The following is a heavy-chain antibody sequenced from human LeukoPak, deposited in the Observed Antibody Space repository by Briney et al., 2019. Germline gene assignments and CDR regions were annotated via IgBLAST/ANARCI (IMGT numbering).Heavy chain of an antibody. Sequence: AGGSLRLSCAASGFTFSSYAMSWVRQAPGKWLEWVSAISGSGGSTYYADSVKGRFTISRDNSKNTLYLQMNSLRAEDTAVYYCAKDDSIPPGHRVGAITDWGQGTLVTVSS. J-gene: IGHJ4*02. CDR1: GFTFSSYA. V-gene: IGHV3-23*01. D-gene: IGHD1-26*01. CDR3: AKDDSIPPGHRVGAITD. CDR2: ISGSGGST.